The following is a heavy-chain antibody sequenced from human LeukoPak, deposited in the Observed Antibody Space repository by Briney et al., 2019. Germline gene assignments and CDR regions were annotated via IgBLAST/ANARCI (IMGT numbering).Heavy chain of an antibody. CDR1: GGSISSSSYY. CDR3: ASRVVVASDDAFDY. CDR2: IYYSGST. J-gene: IGHJ4*02. Sequence: SETLSLTCTVSGGSISSSSYYWCWIRQPPGKGLEWIGSIYYSGSTYYNPSLKSRVTISVDTSKNQFSLKLSSVTAADTAVYYCASRVVVASDDAFDYWGQGTLVTVSS. V-gene: IGHV4-39*07. D-gene: IGHD2-15*01.